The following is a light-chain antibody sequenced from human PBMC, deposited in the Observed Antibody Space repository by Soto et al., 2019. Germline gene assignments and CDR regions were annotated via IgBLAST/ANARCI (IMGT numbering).Light chain of an antibody. Sequence: DIQLTQSPSSLSASVGDRVTLTCRASQSIRSYLNWYQQKPGNPPKLLIYATSSLQNGVPSRFSGSGSGTEFTLTISSLQPEDFATYYCQQLNLFPPFTFGQGTKLEIK. J-gene: IGKJ2*01. CDR2: ATS. V-gene: IGKV1-39*01. CDR3: QQLNLFPPFT. CDR1: QSIRSY.